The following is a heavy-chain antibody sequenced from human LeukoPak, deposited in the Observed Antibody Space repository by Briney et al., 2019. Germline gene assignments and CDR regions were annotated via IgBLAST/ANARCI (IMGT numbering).Heavy chain of an antibody. Sequence: GASVKVSCKASGYTFTGYYMHWVRQAPGQGLEWMGWINPNSGGTNYAQKFQGRVTMTRDTSISTAYMELSSLRSEDTAVYYCATTEAYSSLAQFDYWGQGTLVTVSS. CDR3: ATTEAYSSLAQFDY. J-gene: IGHJ4*02. D-gene: IGHD3-22*01. CDR2: INPNSGGT. V-gene: IGHV1-2*02. CDR1: GYTFTGYY.